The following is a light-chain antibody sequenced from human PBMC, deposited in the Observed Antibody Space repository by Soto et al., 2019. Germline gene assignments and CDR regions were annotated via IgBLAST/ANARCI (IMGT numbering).Light chain of an antibody. J-gene: IGLJ1*01. CDR1: SSDVGSYNL. V-gene: IGLV2-23*02. Sequence: QSALTQPASVSGSPGQSITISRTGTSSDVGSYNLVSWYQQHPGKAPKLMISEVTKRPSGVSNRFSGSKSGNTASLTISGLQAEDEADYFCCTYAGTSTPYVFGTGTKATVL. CDR2: EVT. CDR3: CTYAGTSTPYV.